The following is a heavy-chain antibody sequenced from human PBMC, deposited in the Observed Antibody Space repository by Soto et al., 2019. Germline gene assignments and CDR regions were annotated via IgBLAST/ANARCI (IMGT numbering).Heavy chain of an antibody. CDR2: IWYDGSNK. D-gene: IGHD6-19*01. Sequence: QVQLVESGGGVVQPGRSLRLSCAASGFTFSSYGMHWVRQAPGKGLEWVAVIWYDGSNKYYADSVKGRFTISRDNSKNTLYLQMNSLRAEDTAVYYCARDGITPLTGYSSGWYLGYWGQGTLVTVS. CDR3: ARDGITPLTGYSSGWYLGY. CDR1: GFTFSSYG. V-gene: IGHV3-33*01. J-gene: IGHJ4*02.